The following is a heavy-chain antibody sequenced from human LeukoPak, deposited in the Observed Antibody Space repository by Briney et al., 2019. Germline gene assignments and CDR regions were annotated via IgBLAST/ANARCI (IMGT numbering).Heavy chain of an antibody. Sequence: SVKVSCKASGGTFSSYAISWVRQAPGQGLEWMGGIIPIFGTANYAQKFQGRVTITADESTSTAYMELSSLRSDDTAVYYCARDSPLDILTGYSPYGMDVWGQGPTVTVSS. V-gene: IGHV1-69*13. CDR3: ARDSPLDILTGYSPYGMDV. J-gene: IGHJ6*02. D-gene: IGHD3-9*01. CDR2: IIPIFGTA. CDR1: GGTFSSYA.